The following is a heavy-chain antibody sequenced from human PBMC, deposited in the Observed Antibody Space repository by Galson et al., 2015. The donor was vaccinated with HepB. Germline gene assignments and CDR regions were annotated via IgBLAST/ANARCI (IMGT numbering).Heavy chain of an antibody. CDR1: GFTFSSYW. CDR2: INSDGSST. D-gene: IGHD3-10*01. CDR3: ARSSYGSGSYPN. Sequence: SLRLSCAASGFTFSSYWMHWVRQAPGKGLVWVSRINSDGSSTSYADSVKGRFTISRDNAKNTLYLQMNSLRAEDTAVYYCARSSYGSGSYPNWGQGTLVTVSS. J-gene: IGHJ4*02. V-gene: IGHV3-74*01.